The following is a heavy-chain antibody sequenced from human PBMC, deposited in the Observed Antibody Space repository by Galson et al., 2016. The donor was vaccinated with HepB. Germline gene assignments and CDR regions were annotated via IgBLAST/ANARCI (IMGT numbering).Heavy chain of an antibody. Sequence: SVKVSCKASGYTFTSHAIHWVRQAPGQRLEWMGWINADSGATKLSRKFQGRVTITRDTSASTAYMDLSSLTSEDTAVYYCARVAVAGEGYFQHWGQGTLVTVSS. D-gene: IGHD3-10*01. CDR3: ARVAVAGEGYFQH. CDR1: GYTFTSHA. CDR2: INADSGAT. J-gene: IGHJ1*01. V-gene: IGHV1-3*01.